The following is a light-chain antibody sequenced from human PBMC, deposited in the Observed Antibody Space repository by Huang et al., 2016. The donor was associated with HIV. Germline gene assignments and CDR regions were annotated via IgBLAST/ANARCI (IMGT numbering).Light chain of an antibody. Sequence: DIQMTQSPSSLSASVGDRVTITCRASQIINNYLIWYQQKPGKAPRRLIHDASSAQRGGPSRFRGSGSGTDFTLTISGLRPEDSATYYCQQTHSTPFTFGQGTNLEIK. CDR1: QIINNY. CDR2: DAS. J-gene: IGKJ2*01. CDR3: QQTHSTPFT. V-gene: IGKV1-39*01.